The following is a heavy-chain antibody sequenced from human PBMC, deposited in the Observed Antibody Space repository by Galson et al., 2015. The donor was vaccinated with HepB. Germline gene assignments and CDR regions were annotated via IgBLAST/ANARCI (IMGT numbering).Heavy chain of an antibody. CDR1: GFSLSTSGMC. D-gene: IGHD3-22*01. J-gene: IGHJ6*02. V-gene: IGHV2-70*01. CDR2: IDWDDDK. CDR3: ARSVTYDSSGYPHSIPKYGMDV. Sequence: PALVKPTQTLTLTCTFSGFSLSTSGMCVSWIRQPPGKALEWLALIDWDDDKYYSTSLKTRLTISKDTSKNQVVLTMTNMDPVDTATYYCARSVTYDSSGYPHSIPKYGMDVWGQGTTVTVSS.